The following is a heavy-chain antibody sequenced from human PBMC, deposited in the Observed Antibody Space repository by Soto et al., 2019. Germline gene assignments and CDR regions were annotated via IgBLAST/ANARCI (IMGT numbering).Heavy chain of an antibody. CDR3: ARRRYFDGAFDY. CDR2: IHYSGST. J-gene: IGHJ4*02. Sequence: PSETLSLTCTFSGGSISGYYWSWIRQPPGKGLEWIGYIHYSGSTNYNSSLKSRVTISVDTSNNQFSLKLRSVTAADTAVYYCARRRYFDGAFDYWGQGTQVTVSS. CDR1: GGSISGYY. D-gene: IGHD3-9*01. V-gene: IGHV4-59*01.